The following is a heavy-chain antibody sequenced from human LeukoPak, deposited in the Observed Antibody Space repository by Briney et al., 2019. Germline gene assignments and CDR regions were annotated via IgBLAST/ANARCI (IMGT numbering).Heavy chain of an antibody. CDR1: GGSFSGYY. CDR3: AREDIAARHFDY. V-gene: IGHV4-34*01. J-gene: IGHJ4*02. Sequence: SETLSLTCAVYGGSFSGYYWSWIRQPPGKGLEWIGEINHSGSTNYNPSLKSRVTISVDTSKNQFSLKLSSVTAADTAVYYCAREDIAARHFDYWGQGTLVTVSS. D-gene: IGHD6-6*01. CDR2: INHSGST.